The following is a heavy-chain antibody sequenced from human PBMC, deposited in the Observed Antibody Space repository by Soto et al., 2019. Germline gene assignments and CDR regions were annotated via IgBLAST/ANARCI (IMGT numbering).Heavy chain of an antibody. CDR3: PTAGGGSTRVVTYYFDY. J-gene: IGHJ4*02. CDR2: IKSKAEGGTT. CDR1: GFTFSNAW. Sequence: EVQLVESGGGLVKPGGSLRLSCAASGFTFSNAWMRWFRQAPGKGLEWVGRIKSKAEGGTTDYAAPVKGRFTISRDDSKNTRYVQKNSRKIEDTAVYYCPTAGGGSTRVVTYYFDYWGQGTLVTVSS. V-gene: IGHV3-15*01. D-gene: IGHD2-21*02.